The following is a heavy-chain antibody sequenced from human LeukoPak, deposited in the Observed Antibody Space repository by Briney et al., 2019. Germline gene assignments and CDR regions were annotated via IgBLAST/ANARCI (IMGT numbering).Heavy chain of an antibody. CDR2: IYYSGST. CDR1: GVAITGYY. Sequence: SETLSLTCTVSGVAITGYYWSWLRQPPGKGLEWVGYIYYSGSTNYNPSLKIRVTMSVDTSKKQFSLKLSSVAAANTAGYYCARHVTAVGPYDYWGEGTLVTVSS. V-gene: IGHV4-59*08. CDR3: ARHVTAVGPYDY. D-gene: IGHD2-21*02. J-gene: IGHJ4*02.